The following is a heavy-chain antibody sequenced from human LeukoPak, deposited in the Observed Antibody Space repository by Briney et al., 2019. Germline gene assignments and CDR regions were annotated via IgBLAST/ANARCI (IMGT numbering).Heavy chain of an antibody. CDR1: GGSISSRGYY. D-gene: IGHD3-10*01. J-gene: IGHJ5*02. CDR3: ARGGYFGSGNDFRFDP. CDR2: IYYSGAT. V-gene: IGHV4-39*07. Sequence: SETLSLTCTVSGGSISSRGYYWGWIRQPPGKGLEWIGTIYYSGATYNNPVLNSRVTISVDTSKNQFSLKVNSVTAADTAVYYCARGGYFGSGNDFRFDPWGQGTLVTVSS.